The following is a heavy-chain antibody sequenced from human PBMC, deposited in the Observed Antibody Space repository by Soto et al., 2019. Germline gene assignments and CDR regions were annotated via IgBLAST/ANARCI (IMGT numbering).Heavy chain of an antibody. J-gene: IGHJ3*02. CDR3: AKSAPVMIVATAFDI. Sequence: GESLSLSCAASGFTFSSYAVSWVRQALGKGLEWVSAISGSGGSTYYADSVKGRLTISRDNSKNTLYLQMNSLRAEDTAVYYRAKSAPVMIVATAFDIWGQGKMVTLSS. CDR2: ISGSGGST. D-gene: IGHD3-22*01. CDR1: GFTFSSYA. V-gene: IGHV3-23*01.